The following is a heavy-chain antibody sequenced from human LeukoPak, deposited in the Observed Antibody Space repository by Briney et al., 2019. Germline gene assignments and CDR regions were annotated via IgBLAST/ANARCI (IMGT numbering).Heavy chain of an antibody. D-gene: IGHD5-12*01. CDR3: ARMHSGYDVFDY. CDR1: GGSISSSSYY. V-gene: IGHV4-39*01. CDR2: IYYSGST. Sequence: PSETLSLTCTVSGGSISSSSYYWGWIRQPPGKGLEWIGSIYYSGSTYYNPSLKTRVTISVDTSKNQFSLKLSSVTAADTAVYYCARMHSGYDVFDYWGQGTLVTDSS. J-gene: IGHJ4*02.